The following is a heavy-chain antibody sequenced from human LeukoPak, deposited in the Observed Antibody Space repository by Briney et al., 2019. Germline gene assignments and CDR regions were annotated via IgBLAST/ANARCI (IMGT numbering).Heavy chain of an antibody. J-gene: IGHJ5*02. V-gene: IGHV1-8*01. CDR2: MNPNSGNT. CDR3: ARAGRKHNWFDP. D-gene: IGHD1-14*01. Sequence: EASVKVSCKASGYTFTSYDINWVRQATGQGLEWMGWMNPNSGNTGYAQKFQGRVTMTRNTSISTAYMELSSLRSEDTAVYYCARAGRKHNWFDPWGQGTLVTVSS. CDR1: GYTFTSYD.